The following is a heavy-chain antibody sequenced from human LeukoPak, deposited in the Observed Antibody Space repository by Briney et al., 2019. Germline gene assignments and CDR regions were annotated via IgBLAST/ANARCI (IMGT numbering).Heavy chain of an antibody. V-gene: IGHV1-18*01. D-gene: IGHD1-14*01. CDR3: ARKGEPKSSNLYYYYGMDV. CDR2: ISSYNGDT. J-gene: IGHJ6*02. Sequence: ASVKVSCKVSGFTLLDYRISWVRQAPGQGLEWMGWISSYNGDTKYSQNFQGRVTMTTDTSTNTAHMELRSLISDDSAVYYCARKGEPKSSNLYYYYGMDVWGQGTTVTVSS. CDR1: GFTLLDYR.